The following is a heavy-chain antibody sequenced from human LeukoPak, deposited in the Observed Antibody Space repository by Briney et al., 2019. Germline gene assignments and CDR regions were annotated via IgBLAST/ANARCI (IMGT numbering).Heavy chain of an antibody. CDR1: GFIFSTYS. J-gene: IGHJ4*02. Sequence: PGGSLRLSCEASGFIFSTYSMIWVRQAPGKGLEWVSYISSSSSTIYYADSVKGRFTISRDNAKNSLSLQMNSLRAEDTAVFYCARQSRPGYFDYWGQGTLVTVSS. V-gene: IGHV3-48*01. CDR2: ISSSSSTI. CDR3: ARQSRPGYFDY.